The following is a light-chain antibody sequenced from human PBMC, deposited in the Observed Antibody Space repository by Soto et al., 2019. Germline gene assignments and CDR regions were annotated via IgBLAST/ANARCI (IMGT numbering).Light chain of an antibody. J-gene: IGKJ1*01. CDR3: QQYGSSPT. CDR1: QSISSW. V-gene: IGKV1-5*01. Sequence: DIQMTQSPSTLSASVGDRVTITCRASQSISSWLARYQQKPGKAPKLLIYDASSLDSGVPSRFSGSGSGTDFTLTISRLEPEDFAVYYCQQYGSSPTFGQGTKVDIK. CDR2: DAS.